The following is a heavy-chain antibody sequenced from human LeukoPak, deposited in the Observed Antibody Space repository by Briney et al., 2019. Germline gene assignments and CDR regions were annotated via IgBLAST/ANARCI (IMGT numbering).Heavy chain of an antibody. V-gene: IGHV3-48*01. CDR3: ARNAISVAGFSDY. D-gene: IGHD6-19*01. CDR1: GFTFSSYS. CDR2: ISGSSSTI. Sequence: GGSLRLSCAASGFTFSSYSMNWVRQAPGKGLEWVSYISGSSSTIYYAGSVRGRFTISRDSAKNSLHLQMNSLRVEDTAVYYCARNAISVAGFSDYWGQGTLVTVSA. J-gene: IGHJ4*02.